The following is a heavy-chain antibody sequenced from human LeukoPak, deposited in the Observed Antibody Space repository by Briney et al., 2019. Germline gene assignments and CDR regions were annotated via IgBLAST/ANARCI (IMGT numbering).Heavy chain of an antibody. Sequence: GGSLRLSCAASGLTFSSYSMSWVRQAPGKGLEWVSYISSSSTSIYYADSVKGRFTISRDNAKNSLYLQMNSLRADDTAVYYCARDRPVGTTSYYYYGMDVWGQGTTVTVSS. D-gene: IGHD1-26*01. CDR2: ISSSSTSI. CDR1: GLTFSSYS. CDR3: ARDRPVGTTSYYYYGMDV. V-gene: IGHV3-48*04. J-gene: IGHJ6*02.